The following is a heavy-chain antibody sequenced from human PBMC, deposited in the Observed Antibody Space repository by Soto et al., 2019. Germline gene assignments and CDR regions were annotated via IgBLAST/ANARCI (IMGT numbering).Heavy chain of an antibody. D-gene: IGHD6-6*01. V-gene: IGHV1-69*01. J-gene: IGHJ3*01. Sequence: QVQLVQSGAEVKKPGSSVKVSCKASGGTFSSYAISWVRQAPGQGLEWMGGIIPIFGTANYAQKFQGRVTVSADGSTSRATREQCVIRFEGKGAYYCGSDETLGRDSRSTALDFCVQSTM. CDR3: GSDETLGRDSRSTALDF. CDR1: GGTFSSYA. CDR2: IIPIFGTA.